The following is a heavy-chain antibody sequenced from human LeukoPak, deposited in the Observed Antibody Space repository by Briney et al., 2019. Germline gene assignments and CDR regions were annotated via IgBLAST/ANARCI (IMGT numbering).Heavy chain of an antibody. D-gene: IGHD1-26*01. CDR1: GGSLSGYY. Sequence: SETLSLTCTVSGGSLSGYYWSWIRQPPGKGLEWIGEINHSGSTNYNPSLKSRVTISVDTSKNQFSLKLSSVTAADTAVYYCARVVGVWGLHYYGMDVWGQGTTVTVSS. CDR3: ARVVGVWGLHYYGMDV. CDR2: INHSGST. V-gene: IGHV4-34*01. J-gene: IGHJ6*02.